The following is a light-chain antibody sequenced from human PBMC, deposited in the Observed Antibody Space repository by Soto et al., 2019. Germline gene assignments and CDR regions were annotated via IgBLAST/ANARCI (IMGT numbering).Light chain of an antibody. Sequence: SALTQHASVSGSPGESITMSCTLTNTDVGGYNYVSWYQQHPGKAPKLMIYEVSNRPSGVSNRFSGSKSGNTASLTISGLQAEDEADYYCSSYTSSDVYVFGNGTKVNV. CDR3: SSYTSSDVYV. CDR2: EVS. V-gene: IGLV2-14*01. CDR1: NTDVGGYNY. J-gene: IGLJ1*01.